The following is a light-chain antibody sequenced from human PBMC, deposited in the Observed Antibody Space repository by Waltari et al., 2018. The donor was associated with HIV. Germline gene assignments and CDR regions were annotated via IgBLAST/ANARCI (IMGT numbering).Light chain of an antibody. CDR2: RAS. CDR3: QQYNDWPRGP. CDR1: QSVSSN. J-gene: IGKJ2*01. V-gene: IGKV3-15*01. Sequence: EIVLTQSPATLSVSPGERATLPCRASQSVSSNLAWYQQKPGQAPRLLIYRASTKTTGIPARFSGSESGTEFTLTISSLQSEDFAVYYCQQYNDWPRGPFGQGTRLEIK.